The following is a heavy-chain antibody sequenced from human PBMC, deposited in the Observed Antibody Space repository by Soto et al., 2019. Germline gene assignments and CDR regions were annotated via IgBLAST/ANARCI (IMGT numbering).Heavy chain of an antibody. CDR1: GFTFSSYA. Sequence: GGSLRLSCAASGFTFSSYAMSLVRQAPGKGLEWVSAISGSGGSTYYADSVKGRFTISRDNSKNTLYLQMNSLRAEDTAVYYCADQMTTVTTGYYWGQGTLVTVSS. CDR3: ADQMTTVTTGYY. D-gene: IGHD4-17*01. V-gene: IGHV3-23*01. CDR2: ISGSGGST. J-gene: IGHJ4*02.